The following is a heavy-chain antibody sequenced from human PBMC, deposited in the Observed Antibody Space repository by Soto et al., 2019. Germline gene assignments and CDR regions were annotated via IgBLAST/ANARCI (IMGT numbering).Heavy chain of an antibody. D-gene: IGHD2-8*01. J-gene: IGHJ4*02. Sequence: QVQLQESGPGLVKPSQTLSLTCTVSGGSITSSGYYWSWIRQHPGEGLEWIGFTSNSGSTSYNPSRKIRVTITGDSSANRLPLTLQSGLAANRLSLYCASGGGSTNVVYRGQGTLATVSP. CDR1: GGSITSSGYY. V-gene: IGHV4-31*03. CDR2: TSNSGST. CDR3: ASGGGSTNVVY.